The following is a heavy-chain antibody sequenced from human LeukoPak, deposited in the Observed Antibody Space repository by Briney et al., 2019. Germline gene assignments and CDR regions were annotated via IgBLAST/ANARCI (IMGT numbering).Heavy chain of an antibody. CDR3: AKALGEGGPDY. CDR2: ISGSGGST. V-gene: IGHV3-23*01. D-gene: IGHD3-10*01. CDR1: GFTFSSYA. Sequence: GGSLRLSCAAFGFTFSSYAMSGVRQGPGKGLEWVSAISGSGGSTHYAHPVKGRFTISRDNSKNTLYLQMNSLRAEDTAVYYCAKALGEGGPDYWGQGALVTVSS. J-gene: IGHJ4*02.